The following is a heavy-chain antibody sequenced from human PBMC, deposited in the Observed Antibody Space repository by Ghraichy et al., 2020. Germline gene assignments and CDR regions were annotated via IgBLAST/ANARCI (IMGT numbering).Heavy chain of an antibody. D-gene: IGHD1-7*01. Sequence: SETLSLTCTVSSGSISSSSYYWGWIRQPPGKGLEWIGSIYYSGSTYYNPSLKSRVTISVDTSKNQFSLKLSSVTAADTAVYYCAAQGGITGTPGYGMDVWGQGTTVTVSS. V-gene: IGHV4-39*01. J-gene: IGHJ6*02. CDR1: SGSISSSSYY. CDR2: IYYSGST. CDR3: AAQGGITGTPGYGMDV.